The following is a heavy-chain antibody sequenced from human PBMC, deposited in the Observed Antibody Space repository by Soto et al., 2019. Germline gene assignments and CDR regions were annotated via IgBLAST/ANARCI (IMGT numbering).Heavy chain of an antibody. CDR1: GGSISSSSYY. D-gene: IGHD3-10*01. Sequence: SETLSLTCTVSGGSISSSSYYWGWIRQPPGKGLEWIGSIYYSGSTYYNPSLKSRVTISVDTSKNQFSLKLSSVTAADTAVYYGATDSITMVPGQLYWGQGTLVTVSS. CDR2: IYYSGST. CDR3: ATDSITMVPGQLY. J-gene: IGHJ4*02. V-gene: IGHV4-39*01.